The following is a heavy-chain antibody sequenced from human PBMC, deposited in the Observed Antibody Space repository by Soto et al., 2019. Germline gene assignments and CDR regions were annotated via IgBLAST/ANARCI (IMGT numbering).Heavy chain of an antibody. D-gene: IGHD4-17*01. J-gene: IGHJ6*02. CDR2: IIPIFGTA. CDR1: GGTFSSYA. Sequence: ASVKVSCKASGGTFSSYAISWVRQAPGQGLEWMGGIIPIFGTANYAQKFQGRVTITADESTSTAYMELSSLRSEDTAVYYCARVKNDYGDFSYYYGMDVWGQGTTVTVSS. V-gene: IGHV1-69*13. CDR3: ARVKNDYGDFSYYYGMDV.